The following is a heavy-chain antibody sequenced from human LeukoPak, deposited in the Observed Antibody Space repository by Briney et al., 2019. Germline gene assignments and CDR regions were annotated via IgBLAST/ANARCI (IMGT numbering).Heavy chain of an antibody. Sequence: PGGSLRLSCAASGFTVSSYYMNWVRQAPGKGLEWVSAISGSSIYIYYADSVKGRFTISRDNAKNSLYLQMNSLRAEDTAVYYCARDSYYDSSGYYYFEYWGQGTLVTVSS. CDR3: ARDSYYDSSGYYYFEY. J-gene: IGHJ4*02. D-gene: IGHD3-22*01. CDR2: ISGSSIYI. CDR1: GFTVSSYY. V-gene: IGHV3-21*01.